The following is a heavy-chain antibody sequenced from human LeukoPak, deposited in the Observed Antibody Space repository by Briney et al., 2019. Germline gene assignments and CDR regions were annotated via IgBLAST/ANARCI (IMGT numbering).Heavy chain of an antibody. CDR3: AREALGSSPGY. J-gene: IGHJ4*02. CDR2: INPNSGGT. CDR1: GYTFTSYG. Sequence: ASVKVSCKASGYTFTSYGISWVRQAPGQGLEWMGWINPNSGGTNYAQKFQGRVTMTRDTSISTAYMELSRLRSDDTAVYYCAREALGSSPGYWGQGTLVTVSS. V-gene: IGHV1-2*02. D-gene: IGHD6-6*01.